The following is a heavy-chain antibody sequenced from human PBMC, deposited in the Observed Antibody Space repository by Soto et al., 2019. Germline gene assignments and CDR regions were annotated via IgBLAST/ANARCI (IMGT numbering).Heavy chain of an antibody. J-gene: IGHJ4*02. CDR1: GFTFSGSA. CDR3: TASADDKFLHF. CDR2: IRNKANNYAT. V-gene: IGHV3-73*01. D-gene: IGHD3-3*01. Sequence: GGSLRLSCSASGFTFSGSAMHWVRQASGKGLEWVARIRNKANNYATAYGASVNGRFTISRDDSEHTAYLQMNSLEPEDTAVYYCTASADDKFLHFWAQGRLVTVSS.